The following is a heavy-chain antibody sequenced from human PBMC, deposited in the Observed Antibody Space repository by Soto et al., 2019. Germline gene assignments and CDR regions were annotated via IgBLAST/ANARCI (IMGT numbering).Heavy chain of an antibody. CDR2: MNPGSGKT. CDR3: ARMASAGTLNWFDP. Sequence: ASVKVSCKASGYTFINFDISWVRQAAGQGLEWLGWMNPGSGKTGYASKFQGGVAMTRDASTGTSHLELSSLTSDDTAVYYCARMASAGTLNWFDPWGQGTLVTVSS. D-gene: IGHD6-13*01. V-gene: IGHV1-8*02. CDR1: GYTFINFD. J-gene: IGHJ5*02.